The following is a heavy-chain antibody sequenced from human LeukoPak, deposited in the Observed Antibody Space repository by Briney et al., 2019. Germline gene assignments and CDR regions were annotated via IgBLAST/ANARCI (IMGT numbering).Heavy chain of an antibody. D-gene: IGHD3-10*02. CDR3: AELGITMIGGV. CDR2: ISSSGSTI. CDR1: GFTFSSYE. Sequence: GGSLRLSCAASGFTFSSYEMNWVRQAPGKGLEWVSYISSSGSTIYYADSVKGRFTISRDNAKNPLYLQMNSLRAEDTAVYYCAELGITMIGGVWGKGTTVTVSS. V-gene: IGHV3-48*03. J-gene: IGHJ6*04.